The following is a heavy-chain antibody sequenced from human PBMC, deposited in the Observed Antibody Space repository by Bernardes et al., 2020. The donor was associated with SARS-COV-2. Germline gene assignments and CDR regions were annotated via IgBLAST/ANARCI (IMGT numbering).Heavy chain of an antibody. CDR2: INHSGST. Sequence: SETLSLTCAVYGGSFSGYYWSWIRQPPGKGLEWIGEINHSGSTNYNPSLKSRVTISVDTSKNQFSLKLSSVTAADTAVYYCARSSSGWYQVRKYYFDYWGQGTLVTVSS. D-gene: IGHD6-19*01. CDR1: GGSFSGYY. J-gene: IGHJ4*02. CDR3: ARSSSGWYQVRKYYFDY. V-gene: IGHV4-34*01.